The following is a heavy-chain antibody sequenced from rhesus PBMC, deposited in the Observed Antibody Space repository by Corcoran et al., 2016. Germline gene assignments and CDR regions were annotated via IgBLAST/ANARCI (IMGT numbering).Heavy chain of an antibody. D-gene: IGHD2-39*01. Sequence: VQLQESGPGLGMPSETLSLTCAVSGYFIRSGYYWSWIRQPPGKGLEWIGYITYSGSTSYNPSLKSRVTISRDTSKNQFSLKLSSVTAADTAVYYCARDKVYYFDYWGQGVLVTVSS. CDR1: GYFIRSGYY. V-gene: IGHV4-122*02. J-gene: IGHJ4*01. CDR2: ITYSGST. CDR3: ARDKVYYFDY.